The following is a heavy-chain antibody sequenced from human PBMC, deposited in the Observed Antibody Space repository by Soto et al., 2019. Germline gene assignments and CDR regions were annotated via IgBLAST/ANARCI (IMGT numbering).Heavy chain of an antibody. CDR2: INAGNGNT. CDR1: GYTFSSYA. D-gene: IGHD6-13*01. J-gene: IGHJ4*02. V-gene: IGHV1-3*01. Sequence: ASVKVSCKASGYTFSSYAMHWVRQAPGQRLEWMGWINAGNGNTKYSQKFQGRVTMTEDTSTDTAYMELSSLRSEDTAVYYCALSDSSSLYYFDYWGQGTLVTVSS. CDR3: ALSDSSSLYYFDY.